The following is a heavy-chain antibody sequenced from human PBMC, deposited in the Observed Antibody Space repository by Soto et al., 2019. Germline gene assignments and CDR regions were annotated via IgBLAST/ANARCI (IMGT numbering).Heavy chain of an antibody. CDR3: ARDKITGLFDY. CDR1: GGSMTRSGYY. D-gene: IGHD2-8*02. J-gene: IGHJ4*02. CDR2: IYHNGHT. V-gene: IGHV4-39*07. Sequence: SETLSLTCTVAGGSMTRSGYYWGWIRQPPGNELEYIGNIYHNGHTNYNPSLTSPVTISIDTSKNQFSLKLTSVTAADTAVYYCARDKITGLFDYWGQGTLVTVSS.